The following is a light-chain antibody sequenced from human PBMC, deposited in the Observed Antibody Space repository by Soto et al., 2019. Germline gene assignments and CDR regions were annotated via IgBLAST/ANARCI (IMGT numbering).Light chain of an antibody. Sequence: QTVVTQEPSFSVSPGGTVTLTCGLNSGSVSANNYPSWYQQTPGQAPRTLIYSTNTRSSGVPDRFSGSILGNKAALTITGAQADDESDYYCVLYMGSGIGVFGGGTKVTVL. CDR3: VLYMGSGIGV. CDR1: SGSVSANNY. V-gene: IGLV8-61*01. J-gene: IGLJ3*02. CDR2: STN.